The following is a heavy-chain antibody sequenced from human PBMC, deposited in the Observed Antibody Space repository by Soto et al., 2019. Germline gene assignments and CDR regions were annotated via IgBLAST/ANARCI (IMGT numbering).Heavy chain of an antibody. CDR2: ISAYNGNT. V-gene: IGHV1-18*01. J-gene: IGHJ6*02. Sequence: QVQLVQSGAEVKKPGASVKVSCKASGYTFTSYGISWVRQAPGQGLEWMGWISAYNGNTNYAQKLQGRVTMTTDTSTSTAYMELRSLRSDDTAVYHCVRFNHIPAAGHYYRMDVWGQGTTVTVSS. CDR3: VRFNHIPAAGHYYRMDV. D-gene: IGHD6-13*01. CDR1: GYTFTSYG.